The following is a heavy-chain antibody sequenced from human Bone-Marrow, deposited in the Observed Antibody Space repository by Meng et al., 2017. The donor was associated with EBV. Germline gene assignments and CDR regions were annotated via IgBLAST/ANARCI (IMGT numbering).Heavy chain of an antibody. CDR1: GYNITSYA. Sequence: QGQLGECGYGLQKPGAAVQISCKASGYNITSYAMNWVRQAPGQGLDWMGWINTNTGNPTYAQGFTGRFVFSLDTSVSTAYLQISSLKAEDTAVYYCARGVLGMVYYFDYWGQGTLVTVSS. V-gene: IGHV7-4-1*02. CDR2: INTNTGNP. J-gene: IGHJ4*02. CDR3: ARGVLGMVYYFDY. D-gene: IGHD3-10*01.